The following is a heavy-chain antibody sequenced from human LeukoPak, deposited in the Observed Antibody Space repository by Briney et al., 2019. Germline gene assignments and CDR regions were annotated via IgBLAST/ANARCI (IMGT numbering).Heavy chain of an antibody. D-gene: IGHD2-21*01. CDR3: ANRSDSHFDS. CDR2: IYWDDDR. CDR1: GLSLTTSGVA. V-gene: IGHV2-5*02. J-gene: IGHJ4*02. Sequence: SGPTLVKPSQTLTLTCTFSGLSLTTSGVAVGWIRQPPGKALEWLALIYWDDDRRYNAALKNRLTVTKDTAKKRVVLTLTNMDPVDTATYFCANRSDSHFDSWGQGILVTVSS.